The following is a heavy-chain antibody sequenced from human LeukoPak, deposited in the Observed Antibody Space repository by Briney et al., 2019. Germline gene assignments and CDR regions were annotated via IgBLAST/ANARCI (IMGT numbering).Heavy chain of an antibody. D-gene: IGHD3-16*01. CDR1: GFTFSSYG. CDR2: IWYDGSNK. Sequence: GGSLRLSCAASGFTFSSYGMHWVRQAPGKGLEWVAVIWYDGSNKYYADSVKGRFTISRDNSKNTLYLQMNSLRAEDTAVYYCAKDRLTLAPGYFDYWGQGTLVTVSS. V-gene: IGHV3-33*06. CDR3: AKDRLTLAPGYFDY. J-gene: IGHJ4*02.